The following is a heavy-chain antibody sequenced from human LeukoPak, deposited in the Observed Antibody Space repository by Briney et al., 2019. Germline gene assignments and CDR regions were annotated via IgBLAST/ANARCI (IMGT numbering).Heavy chain of an antibody. Sequence: PSETLSLTCNVSGGSIGNSPYYWGWIRQPPGKGLEWIGSMHYSGTTYHNPSLRSRVTISVDTSKNQFSLRLLSVTAADTAVYYCARNDRGRPADYWGQGTLVTVSS. J-gene: IGHJ4*02. CDR2: MHYSGTT. CDR3: ARNDRGRPADY. CDR1: GGSIGNSPYY. D-gene: IGHD1-26*01. V-gene: IGHV4-39*01.